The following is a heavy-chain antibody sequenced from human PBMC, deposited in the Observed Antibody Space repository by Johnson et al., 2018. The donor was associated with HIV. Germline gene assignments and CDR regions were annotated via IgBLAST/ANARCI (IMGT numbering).Heavy chain of an antibody. V-gene: IGHV3-30*18. CDR1: GFTFSSYW. J-gene: IGHJ3*02. D-gene: IGHD1-26*01. CDR2: ISYDGSNK. Sequence: QVQLVESGGGLVQPGGSLRLSCAASGFTFSSYWMSWVRQAPGKGLEWVAVISYDGSNKYYADSVKGRFTISRDNSKNTLYLKMNSLRAEDTAVYYCAKDVAGELLRPDAFDIWGQGTMVTVSS. CDR3: AKDVAGELLRPDAFDI.